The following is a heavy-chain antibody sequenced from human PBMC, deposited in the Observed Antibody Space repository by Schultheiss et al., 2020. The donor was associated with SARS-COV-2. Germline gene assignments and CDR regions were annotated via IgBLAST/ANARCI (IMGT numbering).Heavy chain of an antibody. Sequence: SETLSLTCTVSGGSISSYYWSWIRQPAGKGLEWIGYIYYSGSTNYNPSLKSRVTISVDTSKNQFSLKLSSVTAADTAVYYCARHCSSTSCYYYYMDVWGKGTTVTVSS. CDR2: IYYSGST. D-gene: IGHD2-2*01. J-gene: IGHJ6*03. CDR1: GGSISSYY. CDR3: ARHCSSTSCYYYYMDV. V-gene: IGHV4-59*08.